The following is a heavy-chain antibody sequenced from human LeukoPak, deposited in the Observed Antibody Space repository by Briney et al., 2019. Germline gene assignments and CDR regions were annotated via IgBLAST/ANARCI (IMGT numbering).Heavy chain of an antibody. CDR1: GGSISSGSYY. J-gene: IGHJ6*03. V-gene: IGHV4-61*02. CDR3: ARVTYYYGSGSFYYYMDV. D-gene: IGHD3-10*01. Sequence: SQTLSLTCTVSGGSISSGSYYWSWIRQPAGKGLEWIGRIYTSGSTNYNPSLKSRVTISVDTSKNQFSLKLSSVTAADTAVYNCARVTYYYGSGSFYYYMDVWAKGPRSPSP. CDR2: IYTSGST.